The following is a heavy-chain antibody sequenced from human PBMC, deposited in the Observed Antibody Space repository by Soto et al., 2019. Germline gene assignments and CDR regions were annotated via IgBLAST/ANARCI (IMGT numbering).Heavy chain of an antibody. J-gene: IGHJ4*02. D-gene: IGHD4-17*01. CDR3: AGCSTGSGDYGLSLGY. CDR1: GYTFTGYA. Sequence: QVQLVQCGAEVKKPGASVKVACRTSGYTFTGYAFSWVRQAPGQGLAWMGWISAYNGNTKYAQRFQDRLTMTTDTSTSTAYMELRSLTSDDTAVYYCAGCSTGSGDYGLSLGYWGQGTLVTVSS. CDR2: ISAYNGNT. V-gene: IGHV1-18*01.